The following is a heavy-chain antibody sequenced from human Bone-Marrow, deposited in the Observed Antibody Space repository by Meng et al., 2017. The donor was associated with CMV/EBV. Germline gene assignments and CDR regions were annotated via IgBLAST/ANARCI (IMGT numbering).Heavy chain of an antibody. Sequence: RRSCAASGITFSGYSMTWVRQAPGKGLEWVANINPDGSETNYVDSVKGRFTISRDNAKNSLYLQMSSLRAEDTAVYYCVRDRLQFTYWGQGTLVTVSS. CDR2: INPDGSET. J-gene: IGHJ4*01. V-gene: IGHV3-7*03. CDR1: GITFSGYS. CDR3: VRDRLQFTY. D-gene: IGHD3-16*01.